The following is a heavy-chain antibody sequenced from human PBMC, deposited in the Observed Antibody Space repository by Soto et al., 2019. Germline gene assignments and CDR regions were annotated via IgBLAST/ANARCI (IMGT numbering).Heavy chain of an antibody. CDR1: GGSIKNYY. CDR3: ARDEYYDSNNWFDS. D-gene: IGHD3-22*01. V-gene: IGHV4-4*07. CDR2: IYSTGST. J-gene: IGHJ5*01. Sequence: SETLSLTCTVSGGSIKNYYWSWIRQPAGKGLEWIGRIYSTGSTNYNASLKSRVTMSVDTSNNQFSLRLRSVTAADTAVYYCARDEYYDSNNWFDSWGQGTLVTVSS.